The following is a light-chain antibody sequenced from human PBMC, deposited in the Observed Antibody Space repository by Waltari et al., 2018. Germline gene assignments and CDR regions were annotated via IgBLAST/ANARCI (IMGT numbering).Light chain of an antibody. CDR1: RNNVGNQG. CDR2: RNN. V-gene: IGLV10-54*02. CDR3: STLDSSLTV. Sequence: QAGLTQPPSVSRGLRQTATLTCTGTRNNVGNQGKAWLQQHQGHPPKLQSYRNNNRPSGISERFSASRSGNTASLTITGLQPEDEADYYCSTLDSSLTVFETGTKVTVL. J-gene: IGLJ1*01.